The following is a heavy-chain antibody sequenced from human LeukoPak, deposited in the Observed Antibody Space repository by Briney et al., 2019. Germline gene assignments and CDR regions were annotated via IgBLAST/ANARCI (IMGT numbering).Heavy chain of an antibody. Sequence: GGSLRLSCAASGFTFSSYAMNWVRQAPGKGLEWVSAISGGGGSTYYADSVKGRFTISRDNSKNTLYLQMNSLRAEDTAVYYCAKSVSDYVWGSTFDYWGQGTLVTVSS. CDR2: ISGGGGST. D-gene: IGHD3-16*01. J-gene: IGHJ4*02. CDR3: AKSVSDYVWGSTFDY. V-gene: IGHV3-23*01. CDR1: GFTFSSYA.